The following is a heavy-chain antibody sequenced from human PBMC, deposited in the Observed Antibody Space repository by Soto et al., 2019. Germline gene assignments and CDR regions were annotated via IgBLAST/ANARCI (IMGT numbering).Heavy chain of an antibody. J-gene: IGHJ6*02. CDR2: ISYDGSNK. CDR1: GFTFSSYA. V-gene: IGHV3-30-3*01. D-gene: IGHD3-22*01. Sequence: QVQLVESGGGVVQPGRSLRLSCAASGFTFSSYAMHWVRQAPGKGPEWVAVISYDGSNKYYADSVKGRFTISRDNSKNTLYLQMNSLRAEDTAVYYCARDIYDSSGNYYGMDVWGQGTTVTVSS. CDR3: ARDIYDSSGNYYGMDV.